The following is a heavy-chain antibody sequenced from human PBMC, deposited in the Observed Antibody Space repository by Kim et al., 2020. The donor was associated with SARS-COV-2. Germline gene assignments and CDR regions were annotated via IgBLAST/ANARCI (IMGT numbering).Heavy chain of an antibody. D-gene: IGHD5-12*01. Sequence: YADSVKGRLTISRDNAKTSLYLQMNSLRAEDTAVYYWARCGYSGYDFVDYWGQGTLVTVSS. V-gene: IGHV3-21*01. CDR3: ARCGYSGYDFVDY. J-gene: IGHJ4*02.